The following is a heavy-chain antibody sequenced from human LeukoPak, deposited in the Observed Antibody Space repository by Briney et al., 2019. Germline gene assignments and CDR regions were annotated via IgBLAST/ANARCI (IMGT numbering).Heavy chain of an antibody. Sequence: GASVKVSCKASGYTFTSYDINWVRQATGQGLEWMGWMNPYSGNTGYVQKFQGRVTMTRDTSISTAYMELSSLRSDDTAVYFCARGSSGSLGRDYWGQGTQVTVSS. D-gene: IGHD1-26*01. V-gene: IGHV1-8*01. J-gene: IGHJ4*02. CDR2: MNPYSGNT. CDR3: ARGSSGSLGRDY. CDR1: GYTFTSYD.